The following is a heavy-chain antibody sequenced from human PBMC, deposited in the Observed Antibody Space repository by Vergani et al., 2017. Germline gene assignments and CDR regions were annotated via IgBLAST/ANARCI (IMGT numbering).Heavy chain of an antibody. J-gene: IGHJ4*02. D-gene: IGHD1-26*01. Sequence: QVQLVQSGAEVKKPGASVKVSCKASGYTFTSYAMHWVRQAPGQRLEWMGWINAGNGNTKYSQKFQGRVTITRDTSASTAYMELSSLRSEDTAVYYCARDPWDYSGSYLDYFDYWGQGTLVTVSS. CDR1: GYTFTSYA. CDR3: ARDPWDYSGSYLDYFDY. V-gene: IGHV1-3*01. CDR2: INAGNGNT.